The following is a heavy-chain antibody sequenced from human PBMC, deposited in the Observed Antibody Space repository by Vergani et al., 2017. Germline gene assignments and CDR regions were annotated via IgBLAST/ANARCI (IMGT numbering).Heavy chain of an antibody. V-gene: IGHV3-48*01. D-gene: IGHD6-19*01. Sequence: DVQLVESGGDLVQPGGSLRLSCAASGFTFSSYSMNWVRQAPGKGLEWISYISTTSDTIYYADSVRGRFTISRDNAKNSQYLEMNSLRVEDTAVYFCARSLVAGKGGYWGQGTRVAVSS. CDR3: ARSLVAGKGGY. J-gene: IGHJ4*02. CDR2: ISTTSDTI. CDR1: GFTFSSYS.